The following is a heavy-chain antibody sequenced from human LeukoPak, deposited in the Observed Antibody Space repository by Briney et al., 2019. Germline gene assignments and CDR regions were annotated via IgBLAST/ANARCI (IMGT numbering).Heavy chain of an antibody. V-gene: IGHV1-18*01. D-gene: IGHD3-16*02. CDR2: ISAYNGNT. J-gene: IGHJ3*02. CDR1: GYTFTSYG. Sequence: ASVKVSCKASGYTFTSYGISWVRQAPGQGLEWMGWISAYNGNTNYAQKLQGRVTKTTDTSTGTAYMELRSLRSDDTAVYYCAMMITFGGVIAVDAFDIWGQGTMVTVSS. CDR3: AMMITFGGVIAVDAFDI.